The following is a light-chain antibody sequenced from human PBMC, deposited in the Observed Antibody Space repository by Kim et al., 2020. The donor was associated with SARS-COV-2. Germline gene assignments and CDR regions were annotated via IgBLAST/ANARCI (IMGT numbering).Light chain of an antibody. Sequence: EIVMTQSAATLSVSPGETATLSCRASQSITGDLAWYQHKPGQAPRLLMYETSIRATGIPARFSGSGSGTEFALTISSLQSEDFAVYYCQQYNRWPLTFGGGTKVDIK. CDR3: QQYNRWPLT. J-gene: IGKJ4*01. CDR2: ETS. CDR1: QSITGD. V-gene: IGKV3-15*01.